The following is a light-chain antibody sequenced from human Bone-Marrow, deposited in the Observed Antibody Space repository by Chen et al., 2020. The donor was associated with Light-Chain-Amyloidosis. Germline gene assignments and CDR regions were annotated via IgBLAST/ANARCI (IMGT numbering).Light chain of an antibody. CDR3: QVWDRSSDRPV. CDR2: DDS. CDR1: NIGSTR. J-gene: IGLJ3*02. V-gene: IGLV3-21*02. Sequence: SYVLTQPSSVSVAPGQTATIACGGNNIGSTRVHWYQQTPGQAPLLVFYDDSDRPSGIPERLSGSNSGNTASLTISRVEAGDEADYYCQVWDRSSDRPVFGGGTKLTVL.